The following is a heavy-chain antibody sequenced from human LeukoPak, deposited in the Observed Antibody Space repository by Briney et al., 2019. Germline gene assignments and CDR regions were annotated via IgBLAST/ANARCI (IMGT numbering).Heavy chain of an antibody. CDR3: ARDKSAAAGPTDLYYFDY. Sequence: SVKVSCKASGGTFSSYAISWVRQAPGQGLEWMGGIIPIFGTANYAQKFQGRVTITADESTSTAYMELCSLRSEDTAVYYCARDKSAAAGPTDLYYFDYWGQGTLVTVSS. D-gene: IGHD6-13*01. V-gene: IGHV1-69*13. CDR1: GGTFSSYA. CDR2: IIPIFGTA. J-gene: IGHJ4*02.